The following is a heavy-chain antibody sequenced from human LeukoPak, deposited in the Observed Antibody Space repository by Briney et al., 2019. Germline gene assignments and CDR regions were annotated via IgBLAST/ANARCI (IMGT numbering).Heavy chain of an antibody. D-gene: IGHD3-22*01. J-gene: IGHJ3*02. Sequence: GGSLRLSCVASGFTFSTYAMGWVRQVPGKGLEWVSSVSESGGSTYHADSVKGRFTISRDNSKNTLYLQMNSLRAEDTAVYYCAKNWVDSSGYYYPEDAFDIWGQGTMVTVSS. V-gene: IGHV3-23*01. CDR2: VSESGGST. CDR1: GFTFSTYA. CDR3: AKNWVDSSGYYYPEDAFDI.